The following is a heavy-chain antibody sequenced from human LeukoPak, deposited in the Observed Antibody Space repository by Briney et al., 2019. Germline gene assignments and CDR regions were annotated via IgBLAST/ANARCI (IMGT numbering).Heavy chain of an antibody. CDR3: ARGSAFGVAAAFDI. J-gene: IGHJ3*02. Sequence: PSETLSLTCAVYGESFSGYYWSWIRQPPGKGLEWIGEINHSGNTNYNPSLKSRVTISVDTSKNQFSLRLSSVTAADTAVYYCARGSAFGVAAAFDIWGQGTMVTVSS. CDR1: GESFSGYY. V-gene: IGHV4-34*01. CDR2: INHSGNT. D-gene: IGHD3-3*01.